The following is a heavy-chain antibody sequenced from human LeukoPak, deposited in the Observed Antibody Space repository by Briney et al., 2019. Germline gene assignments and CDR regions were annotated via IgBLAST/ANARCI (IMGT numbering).Heavy chain of an antibody. Sequence: SETLSLTCAVYGGSFSGYYWTWIRQPPGKGLEWIGEINHSGSTNYNPSLKNRVTISVDTSKNQFSLKLSYVTDADTAVYYCARGNGYNAIDYWGQGTLVTVSS. CDR2: INHSGST. D-gene: IGHD5-24*01. J-gene: IGHJ4*02. V-gene: IGHV4-34*01. CDR1: GGSFSGYY. CDR3: ARGNGYNAIDY.